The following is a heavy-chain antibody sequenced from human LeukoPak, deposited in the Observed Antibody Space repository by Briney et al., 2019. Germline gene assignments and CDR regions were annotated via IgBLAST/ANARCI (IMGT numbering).Heavy chain of an antibody. D-gene: IGHD3-10*01. J-gene: IGHJ4*02. Sequence: PGGSLRLSCATSGFTFSVYAMSWVRQAPGRGLEWVAGISDTGGRTNYADSVKGRFTISRDNPKNILYLQMNSLRAEDTAVYFCAKRGVVIRVILVGFHKEAYYFDSWGQGALVTVSS. CDR3: AKRGVVIRVILVGFHKEAYYFDS. V-gene: IGHV3-23*01. CDR1: GFTFSVYA. CDR2: ISDTGGRT.